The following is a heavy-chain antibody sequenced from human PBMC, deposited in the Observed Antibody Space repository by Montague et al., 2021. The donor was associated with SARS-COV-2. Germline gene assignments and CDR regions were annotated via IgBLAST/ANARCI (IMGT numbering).Heavy chain of an antibody. J-gene: IGHJ6*02. CDR2: IWYDESKE. CDR1: GFIFRSYV. V-gene: IGHV3-33*01. CDR3: ARGPKYSSGWTGYYYGLDV. D-gene: IGHD6-19*01. Sequence: SLRLSCAASGFIFRSYVMHWVRQAPGKGLEWMAVIWYDESKEYYADSVKGRFIISRDTSKDILFLQMSSLRVEDTAVYYCARGPKYSSGWTGYYYGLDVWGPGTTVTVSS.